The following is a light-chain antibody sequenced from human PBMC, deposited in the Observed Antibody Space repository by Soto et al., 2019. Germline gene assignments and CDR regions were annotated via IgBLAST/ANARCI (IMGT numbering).Light chain of an antibody. Sequence: DIVMTQSPDSPAVSLGERATINCKSSQSVLYSSNNKNYLAWYQQKPGQPPKLLIYWASTRESGVPDRFRGSGSGTDFTLTISSLQAEDVAVYYCQQYYSTPVTFGQGTKVDIK. CDR3: QQYYSTPVT. CDR1: QSVLYSSNNKNY. J-gene: IGKJ1*01. V-gene: IGKV4-1*01. CDR2: WAS.